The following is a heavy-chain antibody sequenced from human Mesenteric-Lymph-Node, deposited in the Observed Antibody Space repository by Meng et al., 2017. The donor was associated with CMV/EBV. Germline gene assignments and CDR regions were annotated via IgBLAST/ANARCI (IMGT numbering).Heavy chain of an antibody. D-gene: IGHD3-3*01. CDR2: MKPNIGNT. CDR1: GYTFTSYD. V-gene: IGHV1-8*03. J-gene: IGHJ4*02. CDR3: ARVSYFWSGYYGLIDY. Sequence: ASVKVSCKASGYTFTSYDINWVRQATGQGLEWMGWMKPNIGNTGYAQKFQGRVTITRNTSISTAYMELRSLRSEDTAVYYCARVSYFWSGYYGLIDYWGQGTLVTVSS.